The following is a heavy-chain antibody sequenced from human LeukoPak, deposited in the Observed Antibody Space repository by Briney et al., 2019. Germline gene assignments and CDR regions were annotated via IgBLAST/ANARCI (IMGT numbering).Heavy chain of an antibody. CDR3: ARGEYRYGYEY. CDR2: INPNSGGT. CDR1: GYTFTGYY. Sequence: GASVKVSCKASGYTFTGYYMHWVRQAPGQGLEWMGWINPNSGGTNYPQKFQGRVTMTRDTSINTAYMEMSRLRSDDTAVYYCARGEYRYGYEYWGQGTLVTVSS. D-gene: IGHD5-18*01. V-gene: IGHV1-2*02. J-gene: IGHJ4*02.